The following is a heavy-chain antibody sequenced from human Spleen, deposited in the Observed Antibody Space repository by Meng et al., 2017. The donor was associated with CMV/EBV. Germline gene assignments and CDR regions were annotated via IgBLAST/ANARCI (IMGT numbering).Heavy chain of an antibody. D-gene: IGHD2-2*01. CDR3: ARGSDIVVVPAVFDP. CDR2: INHSGST. Sequence: VYGGSFSGYYWSWIRQPPGKGLEWIGEINHSGSTNYNPSLKSRVTISVDKSKNQFSLKLSSVTAADTAVYYCARGSDIVVVPAVFDPWGQGTLVTVSS. V-gene: IGHV4-34*01. CDR1: GGSFSGYY. J-gene: IGHJ5*02.